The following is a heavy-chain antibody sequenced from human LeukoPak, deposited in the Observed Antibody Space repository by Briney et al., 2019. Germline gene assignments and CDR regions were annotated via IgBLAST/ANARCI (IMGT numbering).Heavy chain of an antibody. CDR2: IYYSGST. J-gene: IGHJ4*02. CDR3: ARLLRGYYFDY. V-gene: IGHV4-59*08. Sequence: SETLSLTCTVSGGSISNYYWSWIRQPPGKGLEWIGYIYYSGSTNYNPSLKSRVTISVDTSKNQFSLKLSSVTAADTAVYYCARLLRGYYFDYWGQGTLVTVSS. CDR1: GGSISNYY. D-gene: IGHD3-10*01.